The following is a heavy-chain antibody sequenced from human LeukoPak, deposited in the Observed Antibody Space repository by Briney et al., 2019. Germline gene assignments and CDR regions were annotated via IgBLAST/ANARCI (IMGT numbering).Heavy chain of an antibody. V-gene: IGHV3-48*01. J-gene: IGHJ4*02. CDR1: GFTFSSYS. CDR3: AREGNSRLIDY. D-gene: IGHD4-23*01. CDR2: ISSSSSII. Sequence: GGSLRLSCAASGFTFSSYSMNWVRQAPGKGLEWVSYISSSSSIIYYADSVKGRFTISRDSAKYSLSLQMNSLRAEDTAVYYCAREGNSRLIDYWGQGTLVTVSS.